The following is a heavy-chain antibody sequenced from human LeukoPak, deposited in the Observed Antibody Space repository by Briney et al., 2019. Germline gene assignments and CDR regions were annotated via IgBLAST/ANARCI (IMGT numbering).Heavy chain of an antibody. Sequence: ASVKVSCKASGYTFTSYYMHWVRQAPGQGLEWMGIINPSGGSTSYAQKLQGRVTMTRDMSTSTVYMELSSLRSEDTAVYYCARDQWRELPVDYWGQGTLVTVSS. J-gene: IGHJ4*02. V-gene: IGHV1-46*01. CDR1: GYTFTSYY. CDR3: ARDQWRELPVDY. CDR2: INPSGGST. D-gene: IGHD1-26*01.